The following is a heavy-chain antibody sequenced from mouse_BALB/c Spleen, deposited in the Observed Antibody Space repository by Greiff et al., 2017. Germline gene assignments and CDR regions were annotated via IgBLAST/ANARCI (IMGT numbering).Heavy chain of an antibody. CDR1: GYTFTSYV. J-gene: IGHJ1*01. V-gene: IGHV1-14*01. Sequence: EVQLVESGAELARPGASVKMSCKASGYTFTSYVMHWVKQKPGQGLEWIGYINPYNDGTKYNEKFKGKATLTSDKSSSTAYMELSSLTSEDSAVYYCARLSYWYFDVWGAGTTVTVSS. CDR2: INPYNDGT. CDR3: ARLSYWYFDV.